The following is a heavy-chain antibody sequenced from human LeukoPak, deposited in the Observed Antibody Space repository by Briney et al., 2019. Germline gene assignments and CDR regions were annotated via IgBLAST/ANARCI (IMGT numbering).Heavy chain of an antibody. V-gene: IGHV3-23*01. CDR3: AKDRYCSGGTCYSAFDI. J-gene: IGHJ3*02. CDR2: ISSDGINT. D-gene: IGHD2-15*01. Sequence: PGGSLRLSCAASGFTVSSNYMSWVRQAPGKGLEWVSYISSDGINTYYADSVKGRSTISRDNSKNTLYLQMNSLRAEDTALFYCAKDRYCSGGTCYSAFDIWGQGTIVTVSS. CDR1: GFTVSSNY.